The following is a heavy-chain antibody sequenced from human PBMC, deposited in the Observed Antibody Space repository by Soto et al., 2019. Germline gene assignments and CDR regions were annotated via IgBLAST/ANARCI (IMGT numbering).Heavy chain of an antibody. Sequence: QVQLVHSGAEVKKPGASVKVSCKASGYTFTNYGINWVRQAPGQGLEWMGWISAYNGNTNYAQKLQGRVTMTTDTSTTTAYMELKNLTSDVTAVYYCARGLRNNWFYFDYWGQGTLVTVS. CDR3: ARGLRNNWFYFDY. J-gene: IGHJ4*02. D-gene: IGHD1-1*01. CDR1: GYTFTNYG. CDR2: ISAYNGNT. V-gene: IGHV1-18*01.